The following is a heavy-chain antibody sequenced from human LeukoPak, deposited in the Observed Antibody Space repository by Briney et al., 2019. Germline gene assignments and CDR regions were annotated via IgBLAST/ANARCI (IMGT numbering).Heavy chain of an antibody. J-gene: IGHJ4*02. V-gene: IGHV3-53*01. CDR2: LYSDGNT. Sequence: RPGGSLRLSCAASAFTVITNDMTWVRQAPGKGLEWVSVLYSDGNTKYADSVQGRFTISRDNSKNTLYLEMNSLSPDDTAVYYCARGVEPLAANTLAYWGQGTLVTVSS. D-gene: IGHD1-14*01. CDR3: ARGVEPLAANTLAY. CDR1: AFTVITND.